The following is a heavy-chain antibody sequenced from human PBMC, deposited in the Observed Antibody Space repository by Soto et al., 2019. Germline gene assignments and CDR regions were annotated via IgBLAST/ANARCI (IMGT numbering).Heavy chain of an antibody. CDR3: ARQWTLLH. CDR2: IYYNGNT. J-gene: IGHJ4*02. Sequence: QLQLQESGPGLVKPSETLSLTCTVSGGSISSSTYYWGWIRQPPGKGLEWIGSIYYNGNTYDNPSLKSRVTMSVDTSKNQFSLKLSSVTAADTAVYYCARQWTLLHWGQGTLVTVSS. CDR1: GGSISSSTYY. V-gene: IGHV4-39*01.